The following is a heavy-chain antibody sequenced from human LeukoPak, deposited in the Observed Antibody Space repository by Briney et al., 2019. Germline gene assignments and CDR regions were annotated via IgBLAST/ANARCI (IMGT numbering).Heavy chain of an antibody. CDR1: GGSISSYY. CDR3: AREGESNPGYFDY. Sequence: SETLSLTCTDSGGSISSYYWSWIRQPPGKGLEWIGYIYYSGSTNYNPSLKSRVTISVDTSENQFSLKLSSVTAADTAVYYCAREGESNPGYFDYWGQGTLVTVSS. D-gene: IGHD1-14*01. CDR2: IYYSGST. J-gene: IGHJ4*02. V-gene: IGHV4-59*01.